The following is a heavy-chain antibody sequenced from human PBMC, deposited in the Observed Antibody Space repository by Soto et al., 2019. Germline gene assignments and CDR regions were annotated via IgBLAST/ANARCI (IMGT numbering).Heavy chain of an antibody. D-gene: IGHD6-13*01. J-gene: IGHJ6*02. CDR2: INSDGSST. Sequence: GGSLRLSCAASGFTFSRYWMHWVRQAPGKGLVWVSRINSDGSSTSYADSVKGRFTISRDNAKNTLYLQMNSLRAEDTAVYYCASRGYSSSWYDVMSYYYYGMDVWGQGTTVTVSS. CDR1: GFTFSRYW. V-gene: IGHV3-74*01. CDR3: ASRGYSSSWYDVMSYYYYGMDV.